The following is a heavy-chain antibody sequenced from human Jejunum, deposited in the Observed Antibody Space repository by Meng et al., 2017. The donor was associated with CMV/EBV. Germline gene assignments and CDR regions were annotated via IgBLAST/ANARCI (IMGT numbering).Heavy chain of an antibody. CDR3: ARDSYYHLVPISGHFDY. CDR2: FIAYTGNT. J-gene: IGHJ4*02. CDR1: YTFTIYG. D-gene: IGHD3-3*01. Sequence: YTFTIYGISWVRRAPGQGLEWMVWFIAYTGNTGYAQKLQGRVTITTNTSTNKSYKELRSLRSDDTAVYFCARDSYYHLVPISGHFDYWGQGTLVTVSS. V-gene: IGHV1-18*01.